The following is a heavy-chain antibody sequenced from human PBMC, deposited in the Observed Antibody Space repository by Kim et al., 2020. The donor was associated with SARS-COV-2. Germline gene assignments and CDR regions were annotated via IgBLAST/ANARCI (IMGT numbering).Heavy chain of an antibody. D-gene: IGHD6-13*01. CDR2: ISYDGSNK. V-gene: IGHV3-30*04. J-gene: IGHJ4*01. CDR3: ARDRGGVAAAGTPNAY. Sequence: GGSLRLSCAASGFTFSSYAMHWVRQAPGKGLEWVAVISYDGSNKYYADSVKGRFTISRDNSKNTLYLQMNSLRAEDTAVYYCARDRGGVAAAGTPNAYWG. CDR1: GFTFSSYA.